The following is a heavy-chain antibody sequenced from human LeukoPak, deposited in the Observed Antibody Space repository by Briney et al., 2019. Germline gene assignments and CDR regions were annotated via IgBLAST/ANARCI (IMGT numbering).Heavy chain of an antibody. CDR1: GYTFTSYY. J-gene: IGHJ4*02. V-gene: IGHV1-2*02. CDR2: INPNSGGT. CDR3: ARVEMANVPPPFDY. D-gene: IGHD3-10*02. Sequence: GASVKVSCKASGYTFTSYYMHWVRQAPGQGLEWMGWINPNSGGTNYAQKFQGRVTMTRDTSISTAYMELSRLRSDDTAVYYCARVEMANVPPPFDYWGQGTLVTVSS.